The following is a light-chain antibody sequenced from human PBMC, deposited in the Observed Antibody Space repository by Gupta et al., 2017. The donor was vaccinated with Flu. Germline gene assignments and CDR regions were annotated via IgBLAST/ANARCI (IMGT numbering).Light chain of an antibody. CDR2: KNY. J-gene: IGLJ3*02. Sequence: QSVLTQAPSASGTPGQRVPISCSGSSSNIGSNYAYWYQHLPGTAPKLLIFKNYERPSGVPDRFSGSKSTTSVSLAISGLPSEDEADYYCAAWDDALSGWVFGGGTKVTVL. CDR3: AAWDDALSGWV. V-gene: IGLV1-47*01. CDR1: SSNIGSNY.